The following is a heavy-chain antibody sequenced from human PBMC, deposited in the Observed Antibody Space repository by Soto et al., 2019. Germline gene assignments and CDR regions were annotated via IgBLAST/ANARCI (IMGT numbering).Heavy chain of an antibody. J-gene: IGHJ6*03. D-gene: IGHD3-10*01. CDR3: AKDLGSTMVRGSQYYMDV. CDR2: ISGSGGST. Sequence: GGSLRLSCAASGFTFSSYAMSWVRQAPGKGLEWVSAISGSGGSTYYADSVKGRFTISRDNSKNTLYLQMNSLRAEDTAVYYCAKDLGSTMVRGSQYYMDVWGKGTTVTVSS. CDR1: GFTFSSYA. V-gene: IGHV3-23*01.